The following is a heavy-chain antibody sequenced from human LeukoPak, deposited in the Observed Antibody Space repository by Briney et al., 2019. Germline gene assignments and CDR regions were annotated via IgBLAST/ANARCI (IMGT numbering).Heavy chain of an antibody. D-gene: IGHD3-10*01. CDR3: ATHSYYYGSGSYPHYLDY. Sequence: GGSLRLSCAASGFTFEDNGMSWVRQAPGKGLEWVSGLNWNGGSTGYADSVKGRFTISRDNARNSLYLQMNSLRTEDTALYYCATHSYYYGSGSYPHYLDYWGQGTLVTVSA. CDR2: LNWNGGST. J-gene: IGHJ4*02. V-gene: IGHV3-20*04. CDR1: GFTFEDNG.